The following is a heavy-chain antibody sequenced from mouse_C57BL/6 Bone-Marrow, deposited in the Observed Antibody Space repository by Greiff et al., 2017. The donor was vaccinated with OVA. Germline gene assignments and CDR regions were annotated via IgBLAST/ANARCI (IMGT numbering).Heavy chain of an antibody. CDR3: VREGNYYGSSYPRYFDV. D-gene: IGHD1-1*01. CDR2: IRSKSSNYAT. CDR1: GFTFNTYA. J-gene: IGHJ1*03. Sequence: EAGGGLVQPKGSLKLSCAASGFTFNTYAMHWVRQAPGKGLEWVARIRSKSSNYATYYADSVKDRFTISRDDSQSMLYLQMNNLKTEDTAMYYCVREGNYYGSSYPRYFDVWGTGTTVTVSS. V-gene: IGHV10-3*01.